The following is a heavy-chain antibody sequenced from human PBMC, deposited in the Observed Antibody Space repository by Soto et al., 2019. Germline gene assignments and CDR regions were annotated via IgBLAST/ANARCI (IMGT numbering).Heavy chain of an antibody. D-gene: IGHD3-16*02. V-gene: IGHV2-5*02. J-gene: IGHJ4*02. CDR2: IYWDDDK. Sequence: QITLKESGPTLVKPTQTLTLTCTFSGFSLSTSGVGVGWIRQPPGKALEWLALIYWDDDKRYSPSLKSRLTNTKDTSKNQVVLTMTNMDPVYTATYYCAHRGIWGSYRYTSGYFDYWGQGTVVTVSS. CDR1: GFSLSTSGVG. CDR3: AHRGIWGSYRYTSGYFDY.